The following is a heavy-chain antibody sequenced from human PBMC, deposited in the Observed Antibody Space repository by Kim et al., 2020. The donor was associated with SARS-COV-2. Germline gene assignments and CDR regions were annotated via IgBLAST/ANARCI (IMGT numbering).Heavy chain of an antibody. D-gene: IGHD3-9*01. Sequence: ASVKVSCKASGYTFTSYAMHWVRQAPGQRLEWMGWINAGNGNTKYSQKFQGRVTITRDTSASTAYMELSSLRSEDTAVYYCARDSYYDIFRYYYYCMDVWGKETAVTVSS. V-gene: IGHV1-3*01. CDR2: INAGNGNT. CDR1: GYTFTSYA. J-gene: IGHJ6*03. CDR3: ARDSYYDIFRYYYYCMDV.